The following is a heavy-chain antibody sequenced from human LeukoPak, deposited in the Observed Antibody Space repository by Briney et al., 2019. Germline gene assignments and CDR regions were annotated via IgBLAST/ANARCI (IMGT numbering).Heavy chain of an antibody. CDR1: GFTFSSYS. J-gene: IGHJ4*02. Sequence: GGSLRLSCAASGFTFSSYSMNWVRQAPGKGLEWVSSISSSSSYIYYADSVKGRFTISRDNAKNSLYLQMNSLRAEDTAVYYCASLEGFWSGYQFDYWGQGTLVTVSS. CDR2: ISSSSSYI. CDR3: ASLEGFWSGYQFDY. V-gene: IGHV3-21*01. D-gene: IGHD3-3*01.